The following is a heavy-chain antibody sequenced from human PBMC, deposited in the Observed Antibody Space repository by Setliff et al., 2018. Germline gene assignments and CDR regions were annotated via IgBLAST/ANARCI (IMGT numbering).Heavy chain of an antibody. CDR2: INPYNGVT. Sequence: ASVKVSCKASGYTFTSYGISWVRQAPGQGLEWMGYINPYNGVTYYAQNVQARVTMTTDTSTSTAYMELRSLRSDDTAVYYCVRDADNYDTSENPIFDYWGQGTLVTVSS. CDR3: VRDADNYDTSENPIFDY. J-gene: IGHJ4*02. CDR1: GYTFTSYG. D-gene: IGHD3-22*01. V-gene: IGHV1-18*01.